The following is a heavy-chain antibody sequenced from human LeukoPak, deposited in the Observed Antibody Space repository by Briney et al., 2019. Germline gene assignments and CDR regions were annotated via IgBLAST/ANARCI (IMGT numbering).Heavy chain of an antibody. V-gene: IGHV4-39*01. CDR2: IYYSGSI. Sequence: SETLSLTCTVSGGSISSSSYYWGWIRQPPGKGLEWIGSIYYSGSIYYNPSLKSRVTISVDTSKNQFSLKLSSVTAADTAVYYCARPHGDYPSWFDPWGQGTLVTVSS. D-gene: IGHD4-17*01. CDR3: ARPHGDYPSWFDP. J-gene: IGHJ5*02. CDR1: GGSISSSSYY.